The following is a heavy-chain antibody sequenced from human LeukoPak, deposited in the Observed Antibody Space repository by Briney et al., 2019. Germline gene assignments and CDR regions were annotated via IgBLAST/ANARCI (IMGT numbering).Heavy chain of an antibody. CDR1: GGSISSSNW. J-gene: IGHJ5*02. D-gene: IGHD3-10*01. CDR3: ARRRGYYGSGTKGAWFDP. CDR2: IYHSGST. V-gene: IGHV4-4*02. Sequence: PSETLSLTCAVSGGSISSSNWWSWVRQPPGKGLEWIGEIYHSGSTNYNPSLKSRVTISVDTSKNQFSLKLSSVTAADTAVYYCARRRGYYGSGTKGAWFDPWGQGTLVTVSS.